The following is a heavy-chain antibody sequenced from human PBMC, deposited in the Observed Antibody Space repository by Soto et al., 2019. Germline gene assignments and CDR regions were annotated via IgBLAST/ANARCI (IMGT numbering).Heavy chain of an antibody. CDR2: IYYSGST. D-gene: IGHD4-4*01. CDR1: GGSISSYY. CDR3: ARDLRLQKDSYYMDV. J-gene: IGHJ6*03. V-gene: IGHV4-59*01. Sequence: SETLSLTCTVSGGSISSYYWSWIRQPPGKGLEWIGYIYYSGSTNYNPSLKSRVTISVDTSKNQFSLKLSSVTAADTAVYYCARDLRLQKDSYYMDVWGKGTTVTVSS.